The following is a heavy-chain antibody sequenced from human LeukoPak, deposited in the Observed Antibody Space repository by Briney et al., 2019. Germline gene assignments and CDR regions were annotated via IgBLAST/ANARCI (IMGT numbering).Heavy chain of an antibody. CDR2: IIPIFGTA. CDR1: GGTFNSYA. J-gene: IGHJ5*02. CDR3: ASGVILSSGWYKDWFDP. Sequence: SVKVSCKASGGTFNSYAISWVRQAPGQGLEWMGGIIPIFGTANYAQKFQGRVTITADESTSTAYMELSSLRSEDTAVYYCASGVILSSGWYKDWFDPWGQGTLVTVSS. V-gene: IGHV1-69*13. D-gene: IGHD6-19*01.